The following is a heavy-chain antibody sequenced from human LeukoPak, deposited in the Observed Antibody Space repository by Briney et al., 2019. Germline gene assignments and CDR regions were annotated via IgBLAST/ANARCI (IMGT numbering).Heavy chain of an antibody. D-gene: IGHD3-22*01. CDR2: ISGSGDST. J-gene: IGHJ4*02. CDR3: AKPIKYYYDSSGYYLFPGFDY. V-gene: IGHV3-23*01. Sequence: PGRSLRLSCAASGFTFSTYGMHWVRQAPGKGLEWVSAISGSGDSTYYADSVKGRFTISRDNSKNTLYLQMHGLRAEDTAVYYCAKPIKYYYDSSGYYLFPGFDYWGQGTLVTVSS. CDR1: GFTFSTYG.